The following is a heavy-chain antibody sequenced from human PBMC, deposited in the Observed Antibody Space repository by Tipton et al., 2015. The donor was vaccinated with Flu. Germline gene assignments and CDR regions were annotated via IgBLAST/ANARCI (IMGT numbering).Heavy chain of an antibody. D-gene: IGHD6-19*01. CDR1: GGSISSGSYY. CDR3: ATKFAYFSGWESLDY. J-gene: IGHJ4*02. Sequence: GLVKPSQTLSLTCTVSGGSISSGSYYWSWIRQPAGKGLEWIGRIYTSGSTNYNPSLKSRVTISVDTSKNQFSLKLSSVTAADTAVYYCATKFAYFSGWESLDYWGQGTLVTVSS. CDR2: IYTSGST. V-gene: IGHV4-61*02.